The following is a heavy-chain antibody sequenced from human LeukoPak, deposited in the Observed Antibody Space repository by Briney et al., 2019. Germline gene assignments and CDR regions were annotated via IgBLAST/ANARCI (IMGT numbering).Heavy chain of an antibody. CDR2: IYYSGST. D-gene: IGHD2-2*01. V-gene: IGHV4-61*05. Sequence: SETLSLTCTVSGGSISSISYYWGWIRQPPGKGLEWIGYIYYSGSTNYNPSLKSRVTISVDTSKNQFSLKLSSVTAADTAVYYCARAPGQLLKEGYYYYYMDVWGKGTTVTVSS. CDR3: ARAPGQLLKEGYYYYYMDV. J-gene: IGHJ6*03. CDR1: GGSISSISYY.